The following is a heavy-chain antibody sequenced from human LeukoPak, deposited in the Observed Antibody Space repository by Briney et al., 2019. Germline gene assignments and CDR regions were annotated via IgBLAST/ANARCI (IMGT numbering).Heavy chain of an antibody. J-gene: IGHJ4*02. CDR1: GFTFSSYS. V-gene: IGHV3-21*01. CDR2: ISSSSTYM. CDR3: ARDPPRARSGFCLDY. D-gene: IGHD3-22*01. Sequence: GGSLRLSCAASGFTFSSYSLNWVRQAPGKGLEWVSSISSSSTYMFYADSVKGRFTISRDNAKNSLYLQMNSLRAEDTAVYYCARDPPRARSGFCLDYWGQGTQVTVSS.